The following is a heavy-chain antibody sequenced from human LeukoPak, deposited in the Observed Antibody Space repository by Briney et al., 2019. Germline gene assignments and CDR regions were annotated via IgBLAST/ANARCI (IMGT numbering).Heavy chain of an antibody. Sequence: ASVKVSCKASGYTFTGYYMHWVRQAPGQGLEWMGWINPNSGGTNYAQEFQGRVTMTRDTSISTAYMELSRLRSDDTAVYYCANVDTAMPTNDAFDIWGQGTMVTVSS. D-gene: IGHD5-18*01. V-gene: IGHV1-2*02. CDR3: ANVDTAMPTNDAFDI. CDR1: GYTFTGYY. J-gene: IGHJ3*02. CDR2: INPNSGGT.